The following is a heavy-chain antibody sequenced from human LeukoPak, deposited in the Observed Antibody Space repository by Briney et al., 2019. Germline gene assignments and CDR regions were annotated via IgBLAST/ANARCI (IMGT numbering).Heavy chain of an antibody. Sequence: ASVKVSCKASGYTFTGYYMHWVRQAPGQGLEWMGWINPNSGGTNYAQKFQGRVTMTRDTSISTAYMELSRLISDDTAVYYCARVNSGSGSYPPLAYYYYGMDVWGQGTTVTVSS. D-gene: IGHD3-10*01. CDR1: GYTFTGYY. V-gene: IGHV1-2*02. CDR2: INPNSGGT. CDR3: ARVNSGSGSYPPLAYYYYGMDV. J-gene: IGHJ6*02.